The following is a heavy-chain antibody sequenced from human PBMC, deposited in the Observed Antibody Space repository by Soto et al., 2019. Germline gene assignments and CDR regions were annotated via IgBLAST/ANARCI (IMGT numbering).Heavy chain of an antibody. CDR2: ISSSSSYI. CDR1: GFTFSSYS. V-gene: IGHV3-21*01. D-gene: IGHD3-22*01. Sequence: GGSLRLSCAASGFTFSSYSMNRVRQAPGKGLEWVSSISSSSSYIYYADSVEGRFTISRDNAKNSLYLQMNSLRAEDTAVYYCARHPWYYYDSSGYSAFDIWGQGTMVTVSS. J-gene: IGHJ3*02. CDR3: ARHPWYYYDSSGYSAFDI.